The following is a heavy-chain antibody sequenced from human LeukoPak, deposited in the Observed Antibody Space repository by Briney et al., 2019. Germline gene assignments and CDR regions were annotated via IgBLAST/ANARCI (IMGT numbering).Heavy chain of an antibody. J-gene: IGHJ4*02. CDR3: ARLRGLYSGTYRYQTAFEF. V-gene: IGHV3-7*01. CDR2: IKQDGSEK. CDR1: GFTFSNYW. D-gene: IGHD1-26*01. Sequence: PGGSLRLSCATSGFTFSNYWMSWVRQAPGKGLEWVANIKQDGSEKYYGDSVKGRFTISRDNAKNSLYLQMNILRVEDTSVYYCARLRGLYSGTYRYQTAFEFWGQGSLLTVSS.